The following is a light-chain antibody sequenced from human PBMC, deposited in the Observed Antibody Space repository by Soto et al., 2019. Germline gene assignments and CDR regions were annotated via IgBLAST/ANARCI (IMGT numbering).Light chain of an antibody. J-gene: IGKJ5*01. V-gene: IGKV1-9*01. Sequence: DIQLTQSPSFLSASVGDRVTITCRASQGISSYLAWYQQKPGKAPKLLIYAASTLQSGVPSRFSGSGSATEFTLTISSLQPEDFATYYCQHLDSYSTFGQGTRLEIK. CDR1: QGISSY. CDR3: QHLDSYST. CDR2: AAS.